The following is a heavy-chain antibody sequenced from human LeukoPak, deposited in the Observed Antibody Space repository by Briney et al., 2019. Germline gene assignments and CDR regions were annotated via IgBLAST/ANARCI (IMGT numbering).Heavy chain of an antibody. CDR3: ARGLLVERLAFDI. Sequence: SQTLSLTCTVSGASLSSGSYYWSWIRQPAGKGLEWIGRIYTTGSTSYNPSLKSRVTVSIDTSKNQFSLELSSVTAADTAVYYCARGLLVERLAFDIWGQGTMVIVSS. CDR1: GASLSSGSYY. D-gene: IGHD1-1*01. J-gene: IGHJ3*02. V-gene: IGHV4-61*02. CDR2: IYTTGST.